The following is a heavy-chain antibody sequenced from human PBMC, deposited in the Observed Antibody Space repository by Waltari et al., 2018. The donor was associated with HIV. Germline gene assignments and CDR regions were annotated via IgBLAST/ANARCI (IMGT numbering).Heavy chain of an antibody. Sequence: VRLQEAGPGLVKPSGTLSLSCAVSGVSISGNRWWSWVRQAPGRGLEWVGEIDARGRTNLNPSLKSRLTLSIDKSKNQLPLRLKSLTAADTAAYYCATGEYYAFWSGLVGYFAFWGQGVSVIVSS. CDR3: ATGEYYAFWSGLVGYFAF. CDR1: GVSISGNRW. J-gene: IGHJ4*02. D-gene: IGHD3-3*01. CDR2: IDARGRT. V-gene: IGHV4-4*02.